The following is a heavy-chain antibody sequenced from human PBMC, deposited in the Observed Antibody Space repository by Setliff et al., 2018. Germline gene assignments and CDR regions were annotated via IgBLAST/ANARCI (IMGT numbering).Heavy chain of an antibody. CDR2: IIPIFGTA. V-gene: IGHV1-69*13. CDR1: GGTFANKP. CDR3: ARGRYCSGGSCYYYFDY. D-gene: IGHD2-15*01. J-gene: IGHJ4*02. Sequence: SVKVSCKASGGTFANKPISWVRQAPGQGLEWMGGIIPIFGTANYARKFQARVTITADESTSTAYMELRSLSSDDTAVYYCARGRYCSGGSCYYYFDYWGQGTLVTVSS.